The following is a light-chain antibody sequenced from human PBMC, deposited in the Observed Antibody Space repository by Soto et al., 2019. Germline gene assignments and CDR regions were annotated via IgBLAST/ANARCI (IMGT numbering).Light chain of an antibody. CDR2: AAS. J-gene: IGKJ4*01. CDR3: QQYDNYPLT. CDR1: QGISSY. Sequence: AILMTQSPSSFSASTGDRVTITCRASQGISSYLAWYQQKPGKAPKLLIYAASSLESGVPSRFSGSGSGTEFTLTISSLQPDDFATYYCQQYDNYPLTFGGGTKVDIK. V-gene: IGKV1-8*01.